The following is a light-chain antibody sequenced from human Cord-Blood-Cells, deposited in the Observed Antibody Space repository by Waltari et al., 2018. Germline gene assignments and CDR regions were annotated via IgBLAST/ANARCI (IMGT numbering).Light chain of an antibody. CDR3: QQSYSTPWT. V-gene: IGKV1-39*01. CDR2: AAS. CDR1: QSISSH. J-gene: IGKJ1*01. Sequence: IQMTQSPSSLSASVGDRVTITCRASQSISSHLNWYQQKQGKAPKLLIYAASSLQSGVPSRFSGSGSGTDFTLTISSLQPDDFATYYCQQSYSTPWTFGQGTKVEIK.